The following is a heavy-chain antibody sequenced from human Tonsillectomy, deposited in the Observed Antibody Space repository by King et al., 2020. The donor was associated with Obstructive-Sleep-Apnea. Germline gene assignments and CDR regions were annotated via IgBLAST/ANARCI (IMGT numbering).Heavy chain of an antibody. Sequence: LQLQESGPGLVKSSETLSLTCTVSGGSISTTHYYWGWIRQPPGKALEWIGNIYYSGTTYYSPSLKNRLTISVDTSKNQFSLRLPSVTAADTAMYYCASDTFGYTSSFQFDSWGQGTLVTVSS. V-gene: IGHV4-39*07. D-gene: IGHD2/OR15-2a*01. CDR3: ASDTFGYTSSFQFDS. J-gene: IGHJ4*02. CDR1: GGSISTTHYY. CDR2: IYYSGTT.